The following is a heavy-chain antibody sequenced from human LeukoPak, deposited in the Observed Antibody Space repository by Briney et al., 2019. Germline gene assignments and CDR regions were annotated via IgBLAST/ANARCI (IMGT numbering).Heavy chain of an antibody. CDR2: IRPNSGVT. J-gene: IGHJ5*02. D-gene: IGHD6-13*01. Sequence: ASVKVSCKASGYTFAAYYMYWVRQAPGQGLEWMGWIRPNSGVTNYTQKFQGRVTMTRDTSINTAYMELNSLTSNDTAVYYCARTREYSSSWYFPPFDPWGQGTLVTVSS. CDR1: GYTFAAYY. V-gene: IGHV1-2*02. CDR3: ARTREYSSSWYFPPFDP.